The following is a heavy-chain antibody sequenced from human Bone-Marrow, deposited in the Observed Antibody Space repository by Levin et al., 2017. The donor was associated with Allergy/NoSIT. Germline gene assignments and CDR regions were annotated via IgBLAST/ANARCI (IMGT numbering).Heavy chain of an antibody. CDR2: ISSSGGRT. CDR1: GFTFSSFA. V-gene: IGHV3-23*01. CDR3: AKDRGVNYPLAIDY. J-gene: IGHJ4*02. Sequence: GSLRLSCAASGFTFSSFAMSWVRQAPGKGLEWVSTISSSGGRTYDADSVKGRFTISRDNSKNTLYLQMNSLRAEDTAVYYCAKDRGVNYPLAIDYWGQGTLVTVSS. D-gene: IGHD4-23*01.